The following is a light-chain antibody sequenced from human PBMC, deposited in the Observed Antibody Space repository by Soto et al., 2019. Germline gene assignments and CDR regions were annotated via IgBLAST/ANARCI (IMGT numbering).Light chain of an antibody. Sequence: QSALTQPASVSGSPGQSVTISCTGTSSDIGAFNYVSWYQHHPGKAPKLMIYGVANRPSGVSNRFSGSKSGNTASLTISGLQAEDEADYYCQSYDSSLSGSNWVFGGGTKLTVL. CDR3: QSYDSSLSGSNWV. CDR1: SSDIGAFNY. V-gene: IGLV2-14*01. J-gene: IGLJ3*02. CDR2: GVA.